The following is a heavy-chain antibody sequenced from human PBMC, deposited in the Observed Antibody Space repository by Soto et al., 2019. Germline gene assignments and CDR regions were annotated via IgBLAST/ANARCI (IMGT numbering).Heavy chain of an antibody. CDR1: EFTFRRDA. Sequence: GGSLRLSCAASEFTFRRDAMHWVRQAPGKGLEWVAVISYDGSNKYYADSVKGRFTISRDNSKNTLYLQMNSLRAEDTAVYYCATLAGAVTYYYDSSGYPWAFDIWGQGTMVTVSS. CDR3: ATLAGAVTYYYDSSGYPWAFDI. D-gene: IGHD3-22*01. CDR2: ISYDGSNK. J-gene: IGHJ3*02. V-gene: IGHV3-30-3*01.